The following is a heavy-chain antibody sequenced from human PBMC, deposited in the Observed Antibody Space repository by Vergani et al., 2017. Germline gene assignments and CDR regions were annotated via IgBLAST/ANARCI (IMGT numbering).Heavy chain of an antibody. CDR2: ISSSSSYI. J-gene: IGHJ5*02. CDR1: GFTFSSYA. CDR3: ARDFKIAVAGP. V-gene: IGHV3-21*01. Sequence: VQLVESGGGVVQPGRSLRLSCAASGFTFSSYAMHWVRQAPGKGLEWVSSISSSSSYIYYADSVKGRFTISRDNSKNTLYLQMNSLRAEDTAVYYCARDFKIAVAGPRGQGTLVTVSS. D-gene: IGHD6-19*01.